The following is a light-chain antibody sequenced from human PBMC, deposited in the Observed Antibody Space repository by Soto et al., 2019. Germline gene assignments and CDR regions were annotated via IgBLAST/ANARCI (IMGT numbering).Light chain of an antibody. CDR1: SSNIGSRS. V-gene: IGLV1-47*01. Sequence: QSVLTQPPSASGTPGQRVTISCSGGSSNIGSRSVHWFQQLPGTAPKLLIYKDTQRPSGVPDRFSGAKSGPSASLAISGRRSDHEADYYCSACDDSLRAWVFGGGTKLTVL. CDR3: SACDDSLRAWV. CDR2: KDT. J-gene: IGLJ3*02.